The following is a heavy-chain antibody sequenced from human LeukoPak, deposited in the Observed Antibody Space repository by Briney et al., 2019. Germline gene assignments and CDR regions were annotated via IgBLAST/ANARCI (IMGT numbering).Heavy chain of an antibody. V-gene: IGHV4-61*02. CDR1: GGSISSGSYY. J-gene: IGHJ4*02. Sequence: SQTLSLTCTVSGGSISSGSYYWSWIRQPAGKGLEWIGRIYTSGSTNYNPSLKSRVTTSVDTSKNQFSLKLSSVTAADTAVYYCATSYCSSTSCYDSTFDYWGQGTLVTVSS. D-gene: IGHD2-2*01. CDR3: ATSYCSSTSCYDSTFDY. CDR2: IYTSGST.